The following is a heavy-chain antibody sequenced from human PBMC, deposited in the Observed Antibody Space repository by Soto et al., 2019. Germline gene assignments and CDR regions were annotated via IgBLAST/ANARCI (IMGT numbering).Heavy chain of an antibody. J-gene: IGHJ5*01. CDR2: IYKSATT. Sequence: SETLSLTCSVSGDSISTVDYFWAWVRQPPGQALEYIGYIYKSATTYYNPSFESRVAISLDTSKSQFSLNVTSPTAADTAVYFCARGRYCLTGRCFPNWFDSWGQGTLVTVSS. CDR3: ARGRYCLTGRCFPNWFDS. V-gene: IGHV4-30-4*01. CDR1: GDSISTVDYF. D-gene: IGHD2-15*01.